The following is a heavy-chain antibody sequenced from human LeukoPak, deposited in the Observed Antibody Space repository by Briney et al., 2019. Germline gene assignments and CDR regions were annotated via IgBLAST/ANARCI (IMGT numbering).Heavy chain of an antibody. Sequence: GSLRLSCAASGFTFSSYGMHWVRQAPGKGLEWVAVIWYDGGNKYYADSVKGRFTISRDNSKNTLYLQMNSLRAEDTAVYYCARERMATTNWFDPWGQGTLVTVSS. CDR2: IWYDGGNK. CDR3: ARERMATTNWFDP. D-gene: IGHD5-24*01. V-gene: IGHV3-33*01. CDR1: GFTFSSYG. J-gene: IGHJ5*02.